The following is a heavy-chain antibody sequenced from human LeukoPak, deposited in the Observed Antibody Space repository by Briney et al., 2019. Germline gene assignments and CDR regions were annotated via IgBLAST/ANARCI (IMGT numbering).Heavy chain of an antibody. Sequence: AETLSLTCTVSGGSISGSYWSWIRQPPGKGLEWIGYIYYSETYYNPSLKSRVTISLDTSKNQFSLNLRFVTAADTAVYFCARAQGWGTVRTGYSYGMDVWGQGTTVTVSS. CDR3: ARAQGWGTVRTGYSYGMDV. V-gene: IGHV4-59*08. CDR1: GGSISGSY. D-gene: IGHD4-11*01. J-gene: IGHJ6*02. CDR2: IYYSET.